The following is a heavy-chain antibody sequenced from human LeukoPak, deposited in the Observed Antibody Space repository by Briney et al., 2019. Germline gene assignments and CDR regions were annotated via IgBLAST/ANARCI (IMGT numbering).Heavy chain of an antibody. D-gene: IGHD3-10*01. V-gene: IGHV1-2*02. CDR3: ARGFFRYGSSFDF. CDR2: VNPNSGAT. Sequence: GASVKVSCKASGYTFTDYFVHWIRQAPGQGLEWMGWVNPNSGATKYAEKFQGRVTMTRDTSINTAYMDLSRLTSDDTAVFYCARGFFRYGSSFDFWGQGTLVTVSS. CDR1: GYTFTDYF. J-gene: IGHJ4*02.